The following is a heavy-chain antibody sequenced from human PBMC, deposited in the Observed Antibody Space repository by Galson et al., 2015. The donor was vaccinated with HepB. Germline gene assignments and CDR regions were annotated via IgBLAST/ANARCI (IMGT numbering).Heavy chain of an antibody. CDR2: ISYTGRYT. V-gene: IGHV3-30*04. CDR3: VRPRGEGASDYQNWYFYL. Sequence: SLRLSCAASGFSFNYFPMHWVRQAPGKGLEWVAVISYTGRYTNYADFGKGRFTISRDNSKNALYLQMNSLRVEDTALYYCVRPRGEGASDYQNWYFYLWGRGTLVTVSS. J-gene: IGHJ2*01. D-gene: IGHD4-17*01. CDR1: GFSFNYFP.